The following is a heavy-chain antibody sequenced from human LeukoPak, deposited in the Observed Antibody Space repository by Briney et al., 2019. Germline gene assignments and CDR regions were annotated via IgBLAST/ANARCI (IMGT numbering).Heavy chain of an antibody. J-gene: IGHJ6*02. CDR3: ARAGPKQLWIAYYGMDV. CDR1: GYTFTSYG. V-gene: IGHV1-18*01. D-gene: IGHD5-18*01. Sequence: ASVKVSCKASGYTFTSYGISWVRQAPGQGLEWMGWISAYNGNTNYARKLQGRVTMTTDTSTSTAYMELRSLRSDDTAVYYCARAGPKQLWIAYYGMDVWGQGTTVTVSS. CDR2: ISAYNGNT.